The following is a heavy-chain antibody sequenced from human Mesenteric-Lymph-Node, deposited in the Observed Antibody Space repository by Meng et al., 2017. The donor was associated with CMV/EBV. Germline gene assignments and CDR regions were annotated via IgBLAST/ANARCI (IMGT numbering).Heavy chain of an antibody. Sequence: SETLSLTCTVSGGSISSNSYYWGWIRQPPGKGLEWIGNIYYSGSTYYNPSLRSRVTISVDTSKNHFSLKLTSVTAADTAVYYCARDTGSWPHDAFDVWGQGTVVTVSS. CDR3: ARDTGSWPHDAFDV. CDR1: GGSISSNSYY. J-gene: IGHJ3*01. CDR2: IYYSGST. D-gene: IGHD6-13*01. V-gene: IGHV4-39*07.